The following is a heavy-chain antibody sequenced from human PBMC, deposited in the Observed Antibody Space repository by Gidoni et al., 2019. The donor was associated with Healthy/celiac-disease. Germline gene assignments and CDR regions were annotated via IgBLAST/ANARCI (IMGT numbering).Heavy chain of an antibody. D-gene: IGHD1-1*01. CDR3: ASPFRRYNKGPHAFDI. J-gene: IGHJ3*02. CDR1: GFTFTSYS. Sequence: QVQLVESGGGLVKPGGSPRVSCEASGFTFTSYSMSWIRQAPGKGLEWVSYISSSGSTIDYADSVKGRFTISRDNAKNSLYLQMNSLRAEDTAVYYCASPFRRYNKGPHAFDIWGQGTMVTVSS. V-gene: IGHV3-11*01. CDR2: ISSSGSTI.